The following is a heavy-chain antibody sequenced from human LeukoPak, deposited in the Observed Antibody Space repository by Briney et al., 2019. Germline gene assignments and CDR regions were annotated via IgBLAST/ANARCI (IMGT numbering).Heavy chain of an antibody. CDR3: AIGRGGQQLGDY. D-gene: IGHD6-13*01. J-gene: IGHJ4*02. CDR2: IYPDDSDT. V-gene: IGHV5-51*01. Sequence: ESLKISCKHSEYSFPNYCIGWVRQMPGKGLEWMGIIYPDDSDTRYSPSFQGQVTISADKSISTAYLQWSSLKASDTAMYYCAIGRGGQQLGDYWGQGTLVTVSS. CDR1: EYSFPNYC.